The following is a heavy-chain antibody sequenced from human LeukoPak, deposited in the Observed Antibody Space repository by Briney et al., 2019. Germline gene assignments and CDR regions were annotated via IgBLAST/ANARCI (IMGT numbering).Heavy chain of an antibody. CDR3: ARCGSIAAAGKSKYYYYYYMDV. V-gene: IGHV4-39*07. CDR2: IYYSGST. Sequence: SETLSLTCTVSGGSISSSSYYWGWIRQPPGKGLEWIGSIYYSGSTYYNPSLKSRVTISVDTSKNQFSLKLSSVTAADTAVYYCARCGSIAAAGKSKYYYYYYMDVWGKGTTVTVSS. D-gene: IGHD6-13*01. J-gene: IGHJ6*03. CDR1: GGSISSSSYY.